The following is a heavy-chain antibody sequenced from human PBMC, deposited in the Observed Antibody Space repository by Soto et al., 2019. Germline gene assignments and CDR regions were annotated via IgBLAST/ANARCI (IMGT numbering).Heavy chain of an antibody. D-gene: IGHD5-18*01. J-gene: IGHJ4*02. V-gene: IGHV1-2*04. CDR2: INPNSGGT. Sequence: ASVKVSCKASGYTFTGYYMHWVRQAPGQGLEWMGWINPNSGGTNYAQKFQGWVTMTRDTSISTAYMELSRLRSDDTAVYYCARGQRRGYSYGLPDAPHDYWGQGTLVTVSS. CDR1: GYTFTGYY. CDR3: ARGQRRGYSYGLPDAPHDY.